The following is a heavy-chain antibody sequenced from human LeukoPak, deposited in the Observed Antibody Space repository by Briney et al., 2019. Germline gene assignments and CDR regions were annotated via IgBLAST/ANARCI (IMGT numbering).Heavy chain of an antibody. CDR3: AKEMATRFGFYNFDY. V-gene: IGHV3-43*01. CDR1: GFTFDDYT. CDR2: ISWDGGST. Sequence: GGSLRLSCAASGFTFDDYTMHWVRQAPGKGLEWVSLISWDGGSTYYADSVKGRFTISRDNSKNTLYLQMNSLRAGDTAVYYCAKEMATRFGFYNFDYWGQGTLVTVSS. D-gene: IGHD5-24*01. J-gene: IGHJ4*02.